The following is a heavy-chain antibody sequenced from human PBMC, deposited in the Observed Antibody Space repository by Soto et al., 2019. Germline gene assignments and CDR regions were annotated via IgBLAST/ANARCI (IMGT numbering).Heavy chain of an antibody. CDR3: ARGRYCSRTSCFFDY. CDR2: IYYSGST. Sequence: SETLSLTCTVSGGSISSGDYYWRWIRQPPGKGLEWIGYIYYSGSTYYNPSLKSRVTISVDTSKNQFSLKLSSVTAADTAVYYCARGRYCSRTSCFFDYWGQGTLVTVSS. CDR1: GGSISSGDYY. V-gene: IGHV4-30-4*01. D-gene: IGHD2-2*01. J-gene: IGHJ4*02.